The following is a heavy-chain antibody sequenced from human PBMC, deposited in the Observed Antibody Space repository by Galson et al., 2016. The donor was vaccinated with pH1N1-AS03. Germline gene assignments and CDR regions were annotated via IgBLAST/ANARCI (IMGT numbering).Heavy chain of an antibody. D-gene: IGHD4-17*01. Sequence: LRLSCAASRLTVSSNYMSWVRQAPGKGLEWVSVIYSGGSAYYADSVKGRFTISRRNSKNTLYLQMNSLRAEDTAVYYCAREAVSRYWYFDLWGRGTLVTVSS. V-gene: IGHV3-53*04. J-gene: IGHJ2*01. CDR3: AREAVSRYWYFDL. CDR2: IYSGGSA. CDR1: RLTVSSNY.